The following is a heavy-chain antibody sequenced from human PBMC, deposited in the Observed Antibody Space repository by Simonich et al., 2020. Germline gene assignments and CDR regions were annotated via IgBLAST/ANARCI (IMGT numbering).Heavy chain of an antibody. V-gene: IGHV3-23*01. CDR2: ISGRGGST. Sequence: EVQLLESGGGLVQPGGSLRLSCAASGFTFSSYAMSWVRQAPGQGREWVSAISGRGGSTDYADSVKGRFTISRDNSKNTLYLQMNSLRAEDTAVYYCATYYFDYWGQGTLVTVSS. CDR1: GFTFSSYA. J-gene: IGHJ4*02. CDR3: ATYYFDY.